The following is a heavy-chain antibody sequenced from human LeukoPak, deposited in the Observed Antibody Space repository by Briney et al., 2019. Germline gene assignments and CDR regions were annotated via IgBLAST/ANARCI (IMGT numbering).Heavy chain of an antibody. V-gene: IGHV3-30*04. J-gene: IGHJ5*02. D-gene: IGHD3-10*01. Sequence: PGGSLRLSCAASGLTFSSYAIHWVRQAPGKGPEWVAVISYDGRDKHHADSVKGRFTISRDNSKNTLYLQMNSLRAEDTAVYYCANLATMVRPKNWFDPWGQGTLVTVSS. CDR3: ANLATMVRPKNWFDP. CDR2: ISYDGRDK. CDR1: GLTFSSYA.